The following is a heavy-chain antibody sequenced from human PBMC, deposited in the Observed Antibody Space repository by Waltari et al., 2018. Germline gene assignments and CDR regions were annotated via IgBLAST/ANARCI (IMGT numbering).Heavy chain of an antibody. V-gene: IGHV3-48*03. J-gene: IGHJ4*02. D-gene: IGHD2-15*01. CDR2: ISSSGSTI. CDR3: AREVAGYFDY. CDR1: GFTFSSSE. Sequence: EVQLVESGGGLVQPGGSLRLSCAASGFTFSSSEMTWVRQAPGKGLEWVSYISSSGSTIYYADSVKGRFTISRDNAKNSLYLQMNSLRAEDTAVYYCAREVAGYFDYWGQGTLVTVSS.